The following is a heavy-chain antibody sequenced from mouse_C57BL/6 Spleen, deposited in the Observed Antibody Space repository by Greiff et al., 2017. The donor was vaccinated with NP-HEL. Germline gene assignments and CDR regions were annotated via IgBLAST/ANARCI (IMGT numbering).Heavy chain of an antibody. J-gene: IGHJ3*01. CDR1: GYTFTSYW. D-gene: IGHD4-1*01. CDR3: ATDNWAVAWFAY. CDR2: INPSNGGT. Sequence: QVQLQQPGTELVKPGASVKLSCKASGYTFTSYWMHWVKQRPGQGLEWIGNINPSNGGTNYNEKFKSKATLTVAKSSSTAYMQLSSLTSEDSAVYYCATDNWAVAWFAYWGQGTLVTVSA. V-gene: IGHV1-53*01.